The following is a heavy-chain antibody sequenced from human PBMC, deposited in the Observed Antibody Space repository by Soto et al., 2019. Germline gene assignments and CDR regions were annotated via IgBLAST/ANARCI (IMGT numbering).Heavy chain of an antibody. CDR2: IYYSGST. CDR1: GGSISSGAYY. Sequence: QVQLQESGPGLVKPSQTLSLTCTVSGGSISSGAYYWSWIRQHPGEGLEWIGYIYYSGSTYSNPSLKSRVAISVDKSKNQFSLKLSSVTAAATAVYYCAAVRQHYFDFWGQGTLVTVSS. V-gene: IGHV4-31*03. CDR3: AAVRQHYFDF. D-gene: IGHD1-1*01. J-gene: IGHJ4*02.